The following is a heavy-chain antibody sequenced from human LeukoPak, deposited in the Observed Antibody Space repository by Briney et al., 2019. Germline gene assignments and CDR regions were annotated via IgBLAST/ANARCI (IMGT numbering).Heavy chain of an antibody. D-gene: IGHD3-10*01. Sequence: GGSLRLSCAASGFTFSTYFMHWVRQAPGKGLEWVAVIASDGSHTFYIESVKGRFTISRDNSKNTLYLQMNSLRAEDTAVYFCARERQDTIVHSGAFDIWGQGTMVTVSS. J-gene: IGHJ3*02. CDR3: ARERQDTIVHSGAFDI. V-gene: IGHV3-30-3*01. CDR1: GFTFSTYF. CDR2: IASDGSHT.